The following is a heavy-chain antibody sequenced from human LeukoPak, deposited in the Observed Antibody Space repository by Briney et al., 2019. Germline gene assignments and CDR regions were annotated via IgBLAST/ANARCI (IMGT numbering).Heavy chain of an antibody. CDR2: INPNSGGT. V-gene: IGHV1-2*02. CDR3: ARDDFGVVIGFDY. J-gene: IGHJ4*02. Sequence: ASVKVSCKASGYTFTGYYMHWVRQAPGQGLEWMGWINPNSGGTNYAQKFQGRVTMTRDTSISTAYMELSRLRSDDTAVYYCARDDFGVVIGFDYWGQGTLVTVSS. CDR1: GYTFTGYY. D-gene: IGHD3-3*01.